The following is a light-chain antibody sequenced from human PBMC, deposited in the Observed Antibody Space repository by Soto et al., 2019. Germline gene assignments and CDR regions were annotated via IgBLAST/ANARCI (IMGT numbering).Light chain of an antibody. CDR1: QGISSY. CDR2: AAS. V-gene: IGKV1-9*01. Sequence: GDRVTITCRASQGISSYLAWYQQKPGKAPNLLIYAASTLQSGVPSRFSGNGSETEFTLTISSLQPEDFATYYCQQFNSYPQTFGQGTRL. J-gene: IGKJ5*01. CDR3: QQFNSYPQT.